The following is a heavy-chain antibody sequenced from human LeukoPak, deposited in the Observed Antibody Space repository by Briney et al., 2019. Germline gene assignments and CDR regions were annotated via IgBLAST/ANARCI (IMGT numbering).Heavy chain of an antibody. CDR1: GGSISSSSYY. CDR3: AREVGYYYDSSGYYYFDY. D-gene: IGHD3-22*01. J-gene: IGHJ4*02. Sequence: SETLSLTCTVSGGSISSSSYYWGWIRQPPGKGLEWIGRIYYSGSTYYNPSLKSRVTISVDTSKNQFSLKLSSVTAADTAVYYCAREVGYYYDSSGYYYFDYWGQGTLVTVSS. V-gene: IGHV4-39*07. CDR2: IYYSGST.